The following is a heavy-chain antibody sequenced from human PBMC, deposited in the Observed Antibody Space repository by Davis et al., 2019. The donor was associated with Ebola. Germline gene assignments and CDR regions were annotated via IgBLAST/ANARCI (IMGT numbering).Heavy chain of an antibody. Sequence: GESLKISCAASGFTFKSYWMHWVRQAPGKGLEWVSRINGDGSSTTYAESVRGRLTISRDNANNMMYLQMNSLRVEDTAVYYCVRPGDYGAYAWFDPWGQGTLVTVSS. D-gene: IGHD4-17*01. CDR1: GFTFKSYW. V-gene: IGHV3-74*03. CDR2: INGDGSST. J-gene: IGHJ5*02. CDR3: VRPGDYGAYAWFDP.